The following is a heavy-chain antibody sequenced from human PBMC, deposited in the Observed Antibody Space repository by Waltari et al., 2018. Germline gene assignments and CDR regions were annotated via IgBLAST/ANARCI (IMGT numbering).Heavy chain of an antibody. V-gene: IGHV3-7*01. J-gene: IGHJ6*02. CDR1: GFSFRNSW. CDR3: SRSLDA. Sequence: QLLESGGGLVQPGGSLRLSCATSGFSFRNSWMDWVRQAPGKGLDVVANLAPDGIEKYSVDSVKGRFTVSRDNAKNSLYLQMNNLRAEDTAVYYCSRSLDAWGQGTTITVSS. CDR2: LAPDGIEK.